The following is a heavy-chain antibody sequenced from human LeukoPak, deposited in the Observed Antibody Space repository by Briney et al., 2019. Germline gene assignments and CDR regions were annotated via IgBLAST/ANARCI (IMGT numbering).Heavy chain of an antibody. CDR1: GDSISEYY. Sequence: PSETLSLTCSVSGDSISEYYWSWIRQPPGRGLEWIGSIYYSGSTYYNPSLKSRVTISVDTSKNQFSLRLSSVTAADTAVYYCASIRRFLEWLLCFDYWGQGTLVTVSS. J-gene: IGHJ4*02. CDR2: IYYSGST. V-gene: IGHV4-39*01. CDR3: ASIRRFLEWLLCFDY. D-gene: IGHD3-3*01.